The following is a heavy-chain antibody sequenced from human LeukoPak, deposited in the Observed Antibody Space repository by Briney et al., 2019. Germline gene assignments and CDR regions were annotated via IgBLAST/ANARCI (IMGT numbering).Heavy chain of an antibody. CDR3: ARVGSYYVDVIDY. Sequence: ASVKVSCKASGYTFTGYHMHWVRQAPGQGLEWMGWINPNSGGTNYAQEFQGRVTMTRDTSISTAYMELSRLRSDDTAVYYCARVGSYYVDVIDYWGQGTLVTVSS. CDR1: GYTFTGYH. V-gene: IGHV1-2*02. J-gene: IGHJ4*02. CDR2: INPNSGGT. D-gene: IGHD1-26*01.